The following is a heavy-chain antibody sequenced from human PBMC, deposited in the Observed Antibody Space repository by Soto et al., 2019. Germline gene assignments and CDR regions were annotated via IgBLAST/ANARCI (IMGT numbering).Heavy chain of an antibody. V-gene: IGHV3-30*18. D-gene: IGHD3-10*01. J-gene: IGHJ4*02. CDR2: ISYDGSNK. Sequence: LRLSCAASGFTFSSYGMHWVRQAPGKGLEWVAVISYDGSNKYYADSVKGRFTISRDNSKNTLYLQMNSLRAEDTAVYYRAKAHVLLWFGELTFDYWGQGTLVTVSS. CDR3: AKAHVLLWFGELTFDY. CDR1: GFTFSSYG.